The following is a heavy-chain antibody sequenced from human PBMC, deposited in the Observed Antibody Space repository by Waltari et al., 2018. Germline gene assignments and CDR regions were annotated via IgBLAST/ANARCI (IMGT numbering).Heavy chain of an antibody. Sequence: QVQLQESGPGLVKPSETLSLTCTVSGGPISSYYWSWIRQPPGKGLEWIGYIYYSGSPNYHPSHSSRVTISVDTSKNQFSLELSSGTAADTAVYYWARGGTSGSYGYWGQGTLVTVSS. V-gene: IGHV4-59*01. CDR2: IYYSGSP. CDR3: ARGGTSGSYGY. CDR1: GGPISSYY. J-gene: IGHJ4*02. D-gene: IGHD3-10*01.